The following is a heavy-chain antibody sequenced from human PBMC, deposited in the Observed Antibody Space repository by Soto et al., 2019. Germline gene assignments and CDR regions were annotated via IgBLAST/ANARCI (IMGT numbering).Heavy chain of an antibody. Sequence: QVQLVQSGAEVRQPASSVKVSCKTSGATFSSYAITWVRQAPGQGLEWMGGIAPTVDTSTYAQKIQGRVTITADKFTNTVYMELSSLRSDDTAVYYCVRVVAIPGYPDNWGQGTLVTVSS. CDR3: VRVVAIPGYPDN. D-gene: IGHD5-12*01. CDR2: IAPTVDTS. CDR1: GATFSSYA. V-gene: IGHV1-69*14. J-gene: IGHJ4*02.